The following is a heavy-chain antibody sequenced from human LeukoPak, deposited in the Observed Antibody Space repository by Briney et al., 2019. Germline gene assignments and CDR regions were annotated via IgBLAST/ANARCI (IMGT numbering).Heavy chain of an antibody. CDR2: INPNSGGT. CDR3: ARGPGDYDTGDAFDI. V-gene: IGHV1-2*02. D-gene: IGHD3-22*01. J-gene: IGHJ3*02. Sequence: ASVKVSCKASGYTFTGYYMHWVRQAPGQGLEWRGWINPNSGGTNYAQKFQGRVTMTRDTSISTAYMELSRLRSDDTAVYYCARGPGDYDTGDAFDIWGQGTMFTVSS. CDR1: GYTFTGYY.